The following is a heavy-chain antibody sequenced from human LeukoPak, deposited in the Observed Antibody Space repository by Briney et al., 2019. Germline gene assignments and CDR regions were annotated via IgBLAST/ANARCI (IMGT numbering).Heavy chain of an antibody. CDR3: AREGYCGGDCYSRQAYYYYYYMDV. J-gene: IGHJ6*03. Sequence: GGSLRLSCAASGFTFSSYEMNWVRQAPGKGLEWVSYISSSGSTIYYADSVKGRFTISRDNAKNSLYLQMNSLRAEDTAVYYCAREGYCGGDCYSRQAYYYYYYMDVWGKGTTVTVSS. V-gene: IGHV3-48*03. CDR2: ISSSGSTI. CDR1: GFTFSSYE. D-gene: IGHD2-21*02.